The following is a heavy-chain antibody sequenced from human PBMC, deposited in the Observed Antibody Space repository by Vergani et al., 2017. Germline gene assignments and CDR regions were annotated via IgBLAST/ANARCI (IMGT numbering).Heavy chain of an antibody. CDR1: GITFQAFA. D-gene: IGHD3-16*01. Sequence: EVQLLEAGGGLVQPGGSLRLSCTASGITFQAFAFHWVRQVSGRGLEWVSGIDRNYGVKNGNSFEGRFSISRDNAKKAVFLQMNNLRHEDTALYFCVKDNDYDADGPFDLWGRGTLVTVSS. CDR3: VKDNDYDADGPFDL. CDR2: IDRNYGVK. V-gene: IGHV3-9*01. J-gene: IGHJ2*01.